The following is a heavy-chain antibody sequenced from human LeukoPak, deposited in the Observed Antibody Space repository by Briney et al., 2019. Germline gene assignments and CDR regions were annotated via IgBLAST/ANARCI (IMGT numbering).Heavy chain of an antibody. J-gene: IGHJ4*02. V-gene: IGHV1-2*02. CDR1: GYTFTGYY. CDR2: INPNSGGT. Sequence: ASVKVSCKASGYTFTGYYMHWVRQAPGQGLEWMGWINPNSGGTNYAQKFQGGVTMTRDTTISTAYMELSRLRSDDTAVYYCARGDYGDNGGDYWGQGTLVSVSS. CDR3: ARGDYGDNGGDY. D-gene: IGHD4-17*01.